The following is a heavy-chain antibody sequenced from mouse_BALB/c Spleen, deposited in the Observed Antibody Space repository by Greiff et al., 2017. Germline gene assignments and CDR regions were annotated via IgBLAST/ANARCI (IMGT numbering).Heavy chain of an antibody. J-gene: IGHJ4*01. Sequence: VQGVESGPGLVAPSQSLSITCTVSGFSLTSYGVHWVRQPPGKGLEWLGVIWAGGSTNYNSALMSRLSISKDNSKSQVFLKMNSLQTDDTAMYYGARAYYRYDDYAMDYWGQGTSVTVSS. CDR2: IWAGGST. CDR3: ARAYYRYDDYAMDY. V-gene: IGHV2-9*02. D-gene: IGHD2-14*01. CDR1: GFSLTSYG.